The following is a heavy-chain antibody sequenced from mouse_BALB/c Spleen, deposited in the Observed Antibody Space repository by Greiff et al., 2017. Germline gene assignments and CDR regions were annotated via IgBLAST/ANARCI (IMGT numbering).Heavy chain of an antibody. D-gene: IGHD2-14*01. J-gene: IGHJ2*01. Sequence: VQLQQSGAELARPGASVKLSCKASGYTFTSSWMQWVKQRPGQGLEWIGAIYPGDGDTRYTQKFKGKATLTADKSSSTAYMQLSSLASEDSAVYYCAREAYYRYEGFDYWGQGTTLTVSS. CDR2: IYPGDGDT. CDR3: AREAYYRYEGFDY. V-gene: IGHV1-87*01. CDR1: GYTFTSSW.